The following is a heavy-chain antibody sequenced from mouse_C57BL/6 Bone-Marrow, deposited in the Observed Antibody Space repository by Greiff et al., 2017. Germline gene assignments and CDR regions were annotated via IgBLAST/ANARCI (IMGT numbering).Heavy chain of an antibody. CDR3: AIIYYDNYLYYFDY. D-gene: IGHD2-1*01. CDR2: IYPGDGDT. V-gene: IGHV1-82*01. CDR1: GYAFSSSW. J-gene: IGHJ2*01. Sequence: VQLQQSGPELVKPGASVKISCKASGYAFSSSWMNWVKQRPGKGLEWIGRIYPGDGDTNYNGKFKGKATLTADQSSSTAYMQLSSLTSEDSAVYFCAIIYYDNYLYYFDYWGQGTTLTVSS.